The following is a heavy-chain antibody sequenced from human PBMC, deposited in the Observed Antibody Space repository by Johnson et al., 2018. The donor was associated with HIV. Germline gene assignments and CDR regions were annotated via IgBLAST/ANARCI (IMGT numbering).Heavy chain of an antibody. J-gene: IGHJ3*02. CDR2: INWNGGST. CDR3: AKGIAAPHDAFDI. Sequence: MQLVESGGGVLRPGGSLRLSCEGFGFIFGDYGLSWVRQAPGKGLKWVSGINWNGGSTGYADSVKGRFTISRDNAKNSLYLQMNSLRAEDTAVYYCAKGIAAPHDAFDIWGQGTMVTVSS. D-gene: IGHD6-6*01. V-gene: IGHV3-20*04. CDR1: GFIFGDYG.